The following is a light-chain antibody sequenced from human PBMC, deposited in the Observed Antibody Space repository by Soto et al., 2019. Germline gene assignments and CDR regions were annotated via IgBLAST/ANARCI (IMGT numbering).Light chain of an antibody. J-gene: IGLJ2*01. CDR3: QSYDSSINVV. CDR1: SGSIANNY. V-gene: IGLV6-57*01. CDR2: EDN. Sequence: NFMLTQPHSVSASPGKTVTISCTRSSGSIANNYVQWYQQRPGSSPTTVIYEDNQRPSGVPDRFSGSIDSSSNSASLTISGLKTEDEADYSCQSYDSSINVVFGGGTKLTVL.